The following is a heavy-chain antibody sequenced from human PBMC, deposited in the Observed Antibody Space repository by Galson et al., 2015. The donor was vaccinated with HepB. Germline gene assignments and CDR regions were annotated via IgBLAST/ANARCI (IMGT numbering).Heavy chain of an antibody. D-gene: IGHD2-2*03. CDR3: ARDPGYCSSTSCPTDAFDI. Sequence: SLRLSCAASGFTFSSYWMSWVRQAPGKGLEWVANIKQDGSEKYYVDSVKGRFTISRDNAKNSLYLQMNSLRAEDTAVYYCARDPGYCSSTSCPTDAFDIWGQGTMVTVSS. CDR1: GFTFSSYW. V-gene: IGHV3-7*03. J-gene: IGHJ3*02. CDR2: IKQDGSEK.